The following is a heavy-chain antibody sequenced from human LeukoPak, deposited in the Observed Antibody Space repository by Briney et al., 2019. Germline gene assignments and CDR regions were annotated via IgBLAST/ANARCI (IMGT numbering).Heavy chain of an antibody. V-gene: IGHV4-4*02. J-gene: IGHJ4*02. CDR3: AGYCSGGSCYHLDY. D-gene: IGHD2-15*01. CDR2: IYHSGST. Sequence: SETLSLTCAVSGGSISSSNWWSWVRPPPGKGLEWIGEIYHSGSTNYNPSLKSRVTISVDKSKNQFSLKLSSVTAADTAVYYCAGYCSGGSCYHLDYWGQGTLVTVSS. CDR1: GGSISSSNW.